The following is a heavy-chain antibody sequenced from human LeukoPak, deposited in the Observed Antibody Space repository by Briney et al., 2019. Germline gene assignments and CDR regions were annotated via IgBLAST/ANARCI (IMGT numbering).Heavy chain of an antibody. Sequence: SETLSLTCTVSGGSISSYFWSWIRQPPGKGLEWIGYIYYSGSTNYNPSLKSRVTISVDTSKNQFSLKLSSVTAADTAVYYCAAQPVSGSGSYYWGQGTLVTVFS. V-gene: IGHV4-59*01. J-gene: IGHJ4*02. D-gene: IGHD3-10*01. CDR1: GGSISSYF. CDR3: AAQPVSGSGSYY. CDR2: IYYSGST.